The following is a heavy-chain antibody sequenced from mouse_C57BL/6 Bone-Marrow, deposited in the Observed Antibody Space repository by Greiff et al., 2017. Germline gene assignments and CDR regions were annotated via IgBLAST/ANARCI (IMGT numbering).Heavy chain of an antibody. Sequence: ESGPGLVKPSQSLSLTCSVTGYSITSGYYWNWIRQFPGNKLEWMGYISYDGSNNYNPSLKNRISITRDTSKNQFFLKLNSVTTEDTATYYCAREELGLAYWGQGTLVTVSA. CDR2: ISYDGSN. D-gene: IGHD4-1*01. CDR1: GYSITSGYY. J-gene: IGHJ3*01. V-gene: IGHV3-6*01. CDR3: AREELGLAY.